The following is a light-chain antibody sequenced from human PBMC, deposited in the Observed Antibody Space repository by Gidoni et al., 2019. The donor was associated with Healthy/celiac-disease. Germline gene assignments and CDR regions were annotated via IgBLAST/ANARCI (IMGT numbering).Light chain of an antibody. Sequence: EIVLTQSPATLSLSPGERATLSCRASRSVSSYLAWYQQKPGQAPRLLIYDASNRATGIPARFSGSGSGTDFTLTISSLEPEDLAVYYCQQRSNWPPWTFGQGTKVEIK. J-gene: IGKJ1*01. CDR1: RSVSSY. CDR2: DAS. CDR3: QQRSNWPPWT. V-gene: IGKV3-11*01.